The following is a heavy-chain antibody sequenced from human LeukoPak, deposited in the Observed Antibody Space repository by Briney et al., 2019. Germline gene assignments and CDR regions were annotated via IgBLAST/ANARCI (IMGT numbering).Heavy chain of an antibody. CDR1: GFTFSGYG. CDR2: ISAGGGYV. CDR3: ARDAGHPAMNEWPQY. J-gene: IGHJ1*01. D-gene: IGHD2-8*01. Sequence: GGSLRLSCAASGFTFSGYGLTWVRQAPGKGLEWIASISAGGGYVYYGDSLKDRDTISRDNTNDSLFLQIRGLRFEDTGIYFCARDAGHPAMNEWPQYWGQGTPVTLSS. V-gene: IGHV3-21*01.